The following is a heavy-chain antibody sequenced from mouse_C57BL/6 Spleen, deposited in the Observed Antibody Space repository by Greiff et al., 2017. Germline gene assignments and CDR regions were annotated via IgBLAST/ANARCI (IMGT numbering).Heavy chain of an antibody. CDR1: GFTFSDYG. CDR3: ARSGLLAWFAY. CDR2: ISSGSSTI. Sequence: EVQLVESGGGLVKPGGSLKLSCAASGFTFSDYGMHWVRQAPEKGLEWVAYISSGSSTIYYADTVKGRFTISRDNAKNTLFLQMTSLRSEDTAMYYCARSGLLAWFAYWGQGTLVTVSA. V-gene: IGHV5-17*01. D-gene: IGHD1-1*01. J-gene: IGHJ3*01.